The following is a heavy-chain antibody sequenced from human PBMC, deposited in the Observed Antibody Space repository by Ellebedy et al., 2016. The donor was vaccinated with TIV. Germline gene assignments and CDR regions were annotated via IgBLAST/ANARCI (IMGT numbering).Heavy chain of an antibody. V-gene: IGHV1-18*04. CDR2: ISAYNGNT. J-gene: IGHJ6*02. CDR1: GYTFTSYG. D-gene: IGHD6-19*01. Sequence: ASVKVSXXASGYTFTSYGISWVRQAPGQGLEWMGWISAYNGNTNYAQKLQGRVTMTTDTSTSTAYMELRSLRSDDTAVYYCARDRETSSGWSYGMDVWGQGTTVTVSS. CDR3: ARDRETSSGWSYGMDV.